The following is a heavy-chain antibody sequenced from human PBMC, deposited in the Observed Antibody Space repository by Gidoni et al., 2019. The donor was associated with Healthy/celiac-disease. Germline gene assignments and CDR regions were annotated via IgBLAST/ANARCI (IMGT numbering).Heavy chain of an antibody. D-gene: IGHD3-22*01. CDR2: MSSSSSTI. J-gene: IGHJ4*02. CDR1: GFTFSRYS. Sequence: EVQLVESGGGLVQPGWSLRLSCAASGFTFSRYSMNWVRQAPGKGLEWVSYMSSSSSTIYYADSVKGRFTISRDNAKNSLYLQMNSLRAEDTAVYYCARDNYYDSSGYSFDYWGQGTLVTVSS. CDR3: ARDNYYDSSGYSFDY. V-gene: IGHV3-48*01.